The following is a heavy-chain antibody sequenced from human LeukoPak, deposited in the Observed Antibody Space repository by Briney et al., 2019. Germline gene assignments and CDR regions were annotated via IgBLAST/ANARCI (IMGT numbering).Heavy chain of an antibody. CDR1: GESFSGDY. CDR2: INHGGKT. V-gene: IGHV4-34*01. J-gene: IGHJ6*02. D-gene: IGHD2-21*01. Sequence: SETLSLTCGVYGESFSGDYWTWIRQPPGKGLEWIGEINHGGKTNYNPSLKSRVTISVDTSKNHFSLKLSSVTAADTGVYYCARVSYRPGIVGRNVHYGMDVWGQGTTVTVSS. CDR3: ARVSYRPGIVGRNVHYGMDV.